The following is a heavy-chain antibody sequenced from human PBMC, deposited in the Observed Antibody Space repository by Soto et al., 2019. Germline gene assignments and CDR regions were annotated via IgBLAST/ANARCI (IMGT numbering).Heavy chain of an antibody. V-gene: IGHV3-11*01. CDR3: ARDPGRAGDCSSTSCYITDY. CDR1: GFTFSDYY. D-gene: IGHD2-2*01. Sequence: PGGSLRLSCAASGFTFSDYYMSWIRQAPGKGLEWVSYISSSGSTIYYADSVKGRFTISRDNAKNSLYLQMNSLRAEDTAVYYCARDPGRAGDCSSTSCYITDYWGQGTLVTVSS. CDR2: ISSSGSTI. J-gene: IGHJ4*02.